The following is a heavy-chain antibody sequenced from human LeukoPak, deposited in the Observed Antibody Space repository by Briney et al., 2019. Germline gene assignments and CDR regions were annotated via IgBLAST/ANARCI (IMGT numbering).Heavy chain of an antibody. D-gene: IGHD3-22*01. J-gene: IGHJ4*02. CDR1: GFTFSSYA. V-gene: IGHV3-23*01. Sequence: AGGSLRLSCAASGFTFSSYAMSWVRQAPGKGLEWVSAISGSGGSTYYADSVKGRFTISRDNAKNTLYLQMNSLRAEDTAVYYCARDYFDGSGYHYYWGQGTLVTVSS. CDR2: ISGSGGST. CDR3: ARDYFDGSGYHYY.